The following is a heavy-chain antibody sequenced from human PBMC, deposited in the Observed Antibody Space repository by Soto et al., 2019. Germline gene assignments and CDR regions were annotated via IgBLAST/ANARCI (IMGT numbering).Heavy chain of an antibody. D-gene: IGHD2-15*01. J-gene: IGHJ4*02. CDR2: ISGSGSST. CDR1: GFTFSSYA. CDR3: ARGTCRSGGSCYSTFDY. V-gene: IGHV3-23*01. Sequence: EVQLLESGGGLVQPGGSLTLSCAASGFTFSSYAMSWVRQAPGKGLEWVSVISGSGSSTYYSDSVKGRFTISRDNSKSTLYLKMNSLRAEDTAVYYCARGTCRSGGSCYSTFDYWGQGTLVTVSS.